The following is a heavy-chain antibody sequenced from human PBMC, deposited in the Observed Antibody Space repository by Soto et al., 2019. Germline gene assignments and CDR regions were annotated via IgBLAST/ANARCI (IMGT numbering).Heavy chain of an antibody. Sequence: EVQLVESGGGLVQPGGSLRLSCVASGFTFSSSWMDWVRRAPGKGLEWVANIKPDGSARNYLDSVKGRFTISRDNAKKSVYLQMNSLRVEDTAVYFCSRGSHYDSFDYWGQGILVTVSS. CDR1: GFTFSSSW. J-gene: IGHJ4*02. V-gene: IGHV3-7*03. D-gene: IGHD3-3*01. CDR3: SRGSHYDSFDY. CDR2: IKPDGSAR.